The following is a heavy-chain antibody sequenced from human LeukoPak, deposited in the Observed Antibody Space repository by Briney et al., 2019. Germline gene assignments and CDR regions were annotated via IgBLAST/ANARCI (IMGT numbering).Heavy chain of an antibody. Sequence: GGSLRLSCAASGFTFSRYNMNWVRQAPGKGLEWASSISSGSSYIYYADSVKGRFTISRDNAKNSLYLQMNSLRAEDTAVYYCARVGYYYGSGSYYSDYWGQGTLVTVSS. CDR3: ARVGYYYGSGSYYSDY. V-gene: IGHV3-21*01. D-gene: IGHD3-10*01. J-gene: IGHJ4*02. CDR1: GFTFSRYN. CDR2: ISSGSSYI.